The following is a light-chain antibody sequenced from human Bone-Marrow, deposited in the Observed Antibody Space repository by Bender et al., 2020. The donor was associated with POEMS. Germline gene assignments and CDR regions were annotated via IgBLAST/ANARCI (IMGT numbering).Light chain of an antibody. V-gene: IGLV1-50*01. Sequence: QSVLTQPPSVSGAPGQRVTISCTGSSSNIGADYDVHWYQQVPGTAPKLLIYGNRYRPSGVPDRFSGSKSGTSASLTISGLRSEDAAHYYCAAWDDSLGVLWMFGGGTKLTVL. CDR1: SSNIGADYD. CDR3: AAWDDSLGVLWM. CDR2: GNR. J-gene: IGLJ3*02.